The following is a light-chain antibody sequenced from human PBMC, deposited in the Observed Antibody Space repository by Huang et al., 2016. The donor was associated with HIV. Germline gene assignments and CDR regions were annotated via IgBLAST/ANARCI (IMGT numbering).Light chain of an antibody. CDR3: QQYDNVPLT. Sequence: DIQMTQSPSSLSASVGDRVTITCQASQDISNYLNWYQQKPGRAPKLLIYDASNLETGVPSRFSGSGPGTDFTFTISSLQPEDIATYFCQQYDNVPLTFGQGTRLETK. CDR1: QDISNY. J-gene: IGKJ5*01. CDR2: DAS. V-gene: IGKV1-33*01.